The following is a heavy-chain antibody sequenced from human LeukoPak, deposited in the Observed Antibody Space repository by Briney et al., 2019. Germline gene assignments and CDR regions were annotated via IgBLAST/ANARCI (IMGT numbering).Heavy chain of an antibody. V-gene: IGHV4-59*08. CDR1: GGSISSYY. D-gene: IGHD1-26*01. J-gene: IGHJ4*02. Sequence: SETLSLTCTVSGGSISSYYWSWIRQPPGKGLEWIGYIYYSGSTYYNPSLKSRVTISVDTSKNQFSLKLSSVTAADTAVYYCASTSGSYYYYFDYWGQGTLVTVSS. CDR3: ASTSGSYYYYFDY. CDR2: IYYSGST.